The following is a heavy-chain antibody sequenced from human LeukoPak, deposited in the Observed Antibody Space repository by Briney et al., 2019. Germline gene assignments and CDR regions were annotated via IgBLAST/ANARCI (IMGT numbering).Heavy chain of an antibody. J-gene: IGHJ3*02. Sequence: GRSLGLSCAASGFTFSSYAMHWVRQAPGKGLEWVAVISYDGSNKYYADSVKGRFTISRDNSKNTLYLQMNSLRAEDTAVYYCAREHDEGGCSGYDDAFDIWGQGTMVTVSS. CDR1: GFTFSSYA. D-gene: IGHD5-12*01. CDR2: ISYDGSNK. CDR3: AREHDEGGCSGYDDAFDI. V-gene: IGHV3-30*04.